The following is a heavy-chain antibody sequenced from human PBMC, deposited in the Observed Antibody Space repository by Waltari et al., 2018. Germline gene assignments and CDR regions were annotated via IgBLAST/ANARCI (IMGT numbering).Heavy chain of an antibody. V-gene: IGHV4-59*11. J-gene: IGHJ4*02. Sequence: QVQLQESGPGLVKPSETLSLTCTVSGGSISSHYWSWIRQPPGKGLEWIGYIYYSGSTNYNPSLKSRVTISVDTSKNQFSLKLSSVTAADTAVYYCARVRGGSYRFDYWGQGTLVTVSS. D-gene: IGHD1-26*01. CDR3: ARVRGGSYRFDY. CDR2: IYYSGST. CDR1: GGSISSHY.